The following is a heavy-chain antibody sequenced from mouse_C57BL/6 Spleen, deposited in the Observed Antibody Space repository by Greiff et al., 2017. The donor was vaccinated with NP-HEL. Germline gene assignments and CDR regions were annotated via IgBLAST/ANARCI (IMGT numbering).Heavy chain of an antibody. D-gene: IGHD1-1*01. CDR1: GFTFSDYG. J-gene: IGHJ4*01. V-gene: IGHV5-17*01. CDR3: GRTYYYGSSLWAMDY. Sequence: EVMLVESGGGLVKPGGSLKLSCAASGFTFSDYGMHWVRQAPEKGLEWVAYISSGSSTIYYADTVKGRFTISRDNAKNTLFLQMTSLRSEDTAMYYCGRTYYYGSSLWAMDYWGQGTSVTVSS. CDR2: ISSGSSTI.